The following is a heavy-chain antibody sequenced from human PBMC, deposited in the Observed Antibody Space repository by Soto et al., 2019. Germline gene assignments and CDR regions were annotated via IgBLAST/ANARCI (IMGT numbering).Heavy chain of an antibody. D-gene: IGHD4-17*01. CDR3: ARRRKYVTTVTTSFDY. CDR2: INHSGST. Sequence: SETLSLTCAVYGGSFSGYYWSWIRQPPGKGLEWIGEINHSGSTNYNPSLKSRVTISVDTSKNQFSLKLRSVIAADTAGYYCARRRKYVTTVTTSFDYWGQGTLVTVSS. V-gene: IGHV4-34*01. CDR1: GGSFSGYY. J-gene: IGHJ4*02.